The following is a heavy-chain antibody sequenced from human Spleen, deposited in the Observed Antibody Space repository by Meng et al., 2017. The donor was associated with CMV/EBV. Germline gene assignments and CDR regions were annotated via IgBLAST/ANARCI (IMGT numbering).Heavy chain of an antibody. Sequence: GESLKISCAASGFTVSSNYMSWVRQAPGKGLEWVSVIYSCGSTYYADSVKGRFTISRDNSKNTLYLQMNSLRAEDTAVYYCARDGASTLGDWGQGTLVTVSS. CDR3: ARDGASTLGD. V-gene: IGHV3-66*03. CDR1: GFTVSSNY. D-gene: IGHD3-16*01. J-gene: IGHJ4*02. CDR2: IYSCGST.